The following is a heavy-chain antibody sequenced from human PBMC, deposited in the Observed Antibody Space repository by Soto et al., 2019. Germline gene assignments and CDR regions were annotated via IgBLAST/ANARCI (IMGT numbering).Heavy chain of an antibody. CDR3: ARVSLVGPSGGRYFDD. Sequence: EVQLVESGGGLVQPGGSLRLSCAASGFTFSAHYMDWVRQAPGKGLVWVGRIKNKANSYTTEYAASVEGRFTISREDSQNSLYLQMNSLKTEDTAVYYCARVSLVGPSGGRYFDDWGKGSQVAVSS. D-gene: IGHD1-26*01. CDR2: IKNKANSYTT. V-gene: IGHV3-72*01. J-gene: IGHJ4*02. CDR1: GFTFSAHY.